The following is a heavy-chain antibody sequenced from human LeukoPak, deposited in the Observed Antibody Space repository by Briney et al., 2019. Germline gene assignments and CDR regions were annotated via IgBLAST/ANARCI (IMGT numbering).Heavy chain of an antibody. D-gene: IGHD4-11*01. CDR1: GFTVRSNY. J-gene: IGHJ3*02. CDR2: IYSGGST. Sequence: GGSLRLSCAASGFTVRSNYMSWVRQAPGKGLEWVSVIYSGGSTYYADSVKGRFTISRDNSKNTLFFQISSLRVEDTAMYYCARGSPGMTNAFDIWGQGTMVTVSS. CDR3: ARGSPGMTNAFDI. V-gene: IGHV3-53*01.